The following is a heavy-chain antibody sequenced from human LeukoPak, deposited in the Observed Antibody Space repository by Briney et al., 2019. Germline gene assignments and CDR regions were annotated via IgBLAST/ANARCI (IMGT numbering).Heavy chain of an antibody. Sequence: SETLSLTCTVSGGSISRYYWSWIRQHPGKGLEWIGYISYSGSTTYNSSLKSRVTISLDTSQNQFSLKLTSVTPADTAVYYCAKTAKYYYGSETYYFFEYWGQGTLVTVSS. CDR2: ISYSGST. D-gene: IGHD3-10*01. CDR3: AKTAKYYYGSETYYFFEY. J-gene: IGHJ4*02. CDR1: GGSISRYY. V-gene: IGHV4-59*01.